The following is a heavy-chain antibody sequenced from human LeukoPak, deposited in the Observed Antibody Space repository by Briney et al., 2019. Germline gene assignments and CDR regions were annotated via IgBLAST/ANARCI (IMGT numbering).Heavy chain of an antibody. CDR1: GYTFTSYY. D-gene: IGHD2-2*01. V-gene: IGHV1-2*02. J-gene: IGHJ6*03. CDR3: ARSEYCSSTSCPANYMDV. Sequence: ASVKVSCKASGYTFTSYYMHWVRHAPGQGLEWMGWINPNSGGTNYAQKFQGRVTMTRDTSISTAYMELSRLRSDDTAVYYCARSEYCSSTSCPANYMDVWGKGTTVTVSS. CDR2: INPNSGGT.